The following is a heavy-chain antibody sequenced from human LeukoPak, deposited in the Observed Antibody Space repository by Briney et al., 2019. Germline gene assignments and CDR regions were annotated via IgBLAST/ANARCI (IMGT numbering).Heavy chain of an antibody. CDR3: ARGYSYGPEGHYGMDV. CDR2: IIPIFGTA. D-gene: IGHD5-18*01. Sequence: SVKVSCKASGGTFSSYAISWVRQAPGQGLEWMGGIIPIFGTANYAQKFQGRVTITADESTSTAYMELSSLRSEDTAVYYCARGYSYGPEGHYGMDVWSKGTTVTVSS. V-gene: IGHV1-69*13. J-gene: IGHJ6*04. CDR1: GGTFSSYA.